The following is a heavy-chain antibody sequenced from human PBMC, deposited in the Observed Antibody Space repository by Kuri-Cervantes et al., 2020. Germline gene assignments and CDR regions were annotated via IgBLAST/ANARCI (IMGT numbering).Heavy chain of an antibody. D-gene: IGHD3-22*01. CDR3: ARDDSSAGYYYDSSGLDY. CDR1: GFTFSSYA. J-gene: IGHJ4*02. Sequence: GESLKISCAASGFTFSSYAMHWVRQAPGKGLEWVAVISYDGSNKYYADSVKGRFTISRDNSKNTLYLQMNSLRAEDTAVYYCARDDSSAGYYYDSSGLDYWGQGTLVTASS. CDR2: ISYDGSNK. V-gene: IGHV3-30-3*01.